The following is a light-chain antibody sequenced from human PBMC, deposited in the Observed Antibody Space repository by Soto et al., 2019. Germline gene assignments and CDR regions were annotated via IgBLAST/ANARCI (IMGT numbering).Light chain of an antibody. CDR2: DVS. Sequence: QSVLTQPASVSGSPGQSITISCTGTSSDFVGYNYVSWYQQHPGKAHKLMIYDVSNRPSGVSNRFSGSKSGNTASLTISGLQAEDEADYYCSSYTSSSTLVVFGTGTKVTVL. CDR3: SSYTSSSTLVV. J-gene: IGLJ1*01. V-gene: IGLV2-14*01. CDR1: SSDFVGYNY.